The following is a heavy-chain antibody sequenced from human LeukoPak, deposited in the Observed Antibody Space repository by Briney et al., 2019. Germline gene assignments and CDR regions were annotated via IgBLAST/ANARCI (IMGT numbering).Heavy chain of an antibody. V-gene: IGHV4-39*01. D-gene: IGHD5-24*01. J-gene: IGHJ4*02. Sequence: SETLSLTCTVSGGSISSSSYYWGWIRQPPGKGLEWIGSLYYTGNTYYTPSLQSRVTVSVDTSKNQISLKMSSVTAADTAVYYCARQDGYYRHFDYWGQGTLVTVSS. CDR3: ARQDGYYRHFDY. CDR2: LYYTGNT. CDR1: GGSISSSSYY.